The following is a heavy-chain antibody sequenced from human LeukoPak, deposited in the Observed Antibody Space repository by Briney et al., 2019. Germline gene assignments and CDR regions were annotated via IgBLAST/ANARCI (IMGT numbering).Heavy chain of an antibody. CDR2: IKPNGGGR. CDR3: ARRTNYYYYGMDV. J-gene: IGHJ6*02. Sequence: ASVKVSCKASGYTFIDYYMHWVRQAPGQGLEWLGWIKPNGGGRNYAQKFQGRITMTRDTSISTAYMELSRLRSDDSAVYYCARRTNYYYYGMDVWGQGTTVAVSS. CDR1: GYTFIDYY. V-gene: IGHV1-2*02.